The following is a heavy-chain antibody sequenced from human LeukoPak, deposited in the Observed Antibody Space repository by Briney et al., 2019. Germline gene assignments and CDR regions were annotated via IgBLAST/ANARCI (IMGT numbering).Heavy chain of an antibody. V-gene: IGHV3-11*01. CDR3: ARGAWYYDRVGYFDY. CDR1: GFTFSDYY. CDR2: ISSSGSTI. Sequence: GGSLRLSCAASGFTFSDYYMSWIRQAPGKGLEWGSYISSSGSTIYYADSLKGGFTTSRDNAKNSLYLQMNSLRAEDTAVYYCARGAWYYDRVGYFDYWGQGTLVTVSS. D-gene: IGHD3-22*01. J-gene: IGHJ4*02.